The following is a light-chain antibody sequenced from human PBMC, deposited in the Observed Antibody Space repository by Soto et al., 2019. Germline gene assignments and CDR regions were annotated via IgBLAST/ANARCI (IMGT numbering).Light chain of an antibody. V-gene: IGKV1-6*01. CDR1: QDIRND. CDR2: AAS. J-gene: IGKJ1*01. CDR3: LQDFNYPWT. Sequence: AIQMTQSPSSLSASVGDRVTITCRASQDIRNDLGWYQQKPGKTPKLLIFAASSLQSGFPSRFSGSGSSKDFTLTISSLQPEDFATYYCLQDFNYPWTFGQGTKVE.